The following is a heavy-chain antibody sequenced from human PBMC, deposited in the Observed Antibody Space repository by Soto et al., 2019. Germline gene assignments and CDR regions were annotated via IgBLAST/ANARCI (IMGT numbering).Heavy chain of an antibody. CDR2: ISAYNGNT. J-gene: IGHJ5*02. Sequence: ASVKVSCKASGYTFTSYGISWVRQAPGQGLEWMGWISAYNGNTNYAQKLQGRVTMTTDASTSTAYMELRSLRSDDTAVYYCAVPQGEEGWFDPWAREPWSPSPQ. CDR3: AVPQGEEGWFDP. D-gene: IGHD3-16*01. V-gene: IGHV1-18*01. CDR1: GYTFTSYG.